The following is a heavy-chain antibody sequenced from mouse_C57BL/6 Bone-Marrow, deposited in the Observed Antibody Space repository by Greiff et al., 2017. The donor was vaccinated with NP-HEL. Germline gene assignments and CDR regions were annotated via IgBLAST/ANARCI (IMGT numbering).Heavy chain of an antibody. J-gene: IGHJ1*03. V-gene: IGHV5-4*01. CDR3: ARDPPIYYYGSSYSLYWYFDV. CDR2: ISDGGSYT. D-gene: IGHD1-1*01. Sequence: EVKLMESGGGLVKPGGSLKLSCAASGFTFSSYAMSWVRQTPEKRLEWVATISDGGSYTYYPDNVKGRFTISRDNAKNNLYLQMSHLKSEDTAMYYCARDPPIYYYGSSYSLYWYFDVWGTGTTVTVSS. CDR1: GFTFSSYA.